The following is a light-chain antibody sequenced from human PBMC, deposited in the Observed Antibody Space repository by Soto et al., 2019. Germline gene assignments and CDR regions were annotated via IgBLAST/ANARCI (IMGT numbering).Light chain of an antibody. J-gene: IGKJ1*01. CDR1: ESINNW. Sequence: DIQMTQSPSTLSASIGDRVTVTCRASESINNWLAWYQQKSRKAPKLLIYEASSLESGVPSRFSGSWSGTEFTRNISSLQPDDLATYYCQQYNLCWTFCQGTKVDIK. CDR3: QQYNLCWT. CDR2: EAS. V-gene: IGKV1-5*01.